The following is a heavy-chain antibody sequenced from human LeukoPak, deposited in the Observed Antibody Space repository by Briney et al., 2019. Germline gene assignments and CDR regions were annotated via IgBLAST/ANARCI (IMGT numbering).Heavy chain of an antibody. CDR3: ARIGGNSYTRYYYYYYMDV. CDR1: GGSISSYY. CDR2: IYYSGST. D-gene: IGHD4-23*01. Sequence: PSETLSLTCTVSGGSISSYYWSWIRQPPGKGLEWIGYIYYSGSTNYNPSLKSRVTIPVDTSKNQFSLKLSSVTAADTAVYYCARIGGNSYTRYYYYYYMDVWGKGTTVTVSS. V-gene: IGHV4-59*01. J-gene: IGHJ6*03.